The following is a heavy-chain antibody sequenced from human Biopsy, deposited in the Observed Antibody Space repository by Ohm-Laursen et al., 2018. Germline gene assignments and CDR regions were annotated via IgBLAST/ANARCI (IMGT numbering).Heavy chain of an antibody. D-gene: IGHD4-23*01. CDR3: ARGSNEYGGLYFPH. V-gene: IGHV4-59*11. CDR2: ISHTGYT. CDR1: GGSFTGHY. J-gene: IGHJ1*01. Sequence: SQTLSFTCTVSGGSFTGHYWTWIRQPPGQGLEWIGHISHTGYTSYKSSLKSRVTISLDTSRKHFSLRLTSLAAADTAVYYCARGSNEYGGLYFPHWGQGTLVTVSS.